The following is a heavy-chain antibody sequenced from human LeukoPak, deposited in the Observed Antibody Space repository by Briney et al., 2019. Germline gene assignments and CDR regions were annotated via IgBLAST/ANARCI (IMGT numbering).Heavy chain of an antibody. CDR1: GFTFSSYA. CDR2: ITGGGETT. Sequence: GGSLRLSCTASGFTFSSYAMSWVRQAPGKGLAWVSLITGGGETTYYGDSVTGRFTISRDNSKNTVHLQMNSLRAEDTAVYYCAELGITMIGGVWGKGTTVTISS. J-gene: IGHJ6*04. CDR3: AELGITMIGGV. D-gene: IGHD3-10*02. V-gene: IGHV3-23*01.